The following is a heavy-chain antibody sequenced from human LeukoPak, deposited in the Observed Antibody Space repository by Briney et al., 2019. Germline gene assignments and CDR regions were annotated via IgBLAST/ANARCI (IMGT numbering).Heavy chain of an antibody. D-gene: IGHD6-19*01. J-gene: IGHJ3*02. CDR2: IYHSGST. CDR1: GGSISSSNW. Sequence: PSETLSLTCAVSGGSISSSNWWSWVRQPPGKGLEWIGEIYHSGSTNYNPSLKSRVTISVDKSKNQFSLKLSSVTAADTAVYYCARAHYSSGPNHAFDIWGQGTMVTVSS. V-gene: IGHV4-4*02. CDR3: ARAHYSSGPNHAFDI.